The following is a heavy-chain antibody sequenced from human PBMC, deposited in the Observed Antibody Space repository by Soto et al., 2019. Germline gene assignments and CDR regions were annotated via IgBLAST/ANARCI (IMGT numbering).Heavy chain of an antibody. J-gene: IGHJ3*02. CDR2: IYRGGGT. D-gene: IGHD5-18*01. V-gene: IGHV3-53*01. CDR3: ARRDDSETFDI. Sequence: EVQLVESGGGLIQPGGSLRLICGASGLSVTANYMTWVRQAPGRGLEWLSIIYRGGGTYYADSLKGRAIISRDGSRNMVFIQMNSLTAEDAGVYYCARRDDSETFDIWGRGTAVNVSS. CDR1: GLSVTANY.